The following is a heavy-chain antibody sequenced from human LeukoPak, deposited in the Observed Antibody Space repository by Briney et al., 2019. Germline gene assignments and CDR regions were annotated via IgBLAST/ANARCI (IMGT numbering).Heavy chain of an antibody. J-gene: IGHJ3*02. V-gene: IGHV3-66*01. Sequence: GGSLRLSCAASGFTVSSNYMSWVRQAPGKGLEWVSVIYSGGSTYYADSVKGRFTISRDNSKNTLYLQMNSLRAEDTAVYYCAGSGSKGYTTAFDIWGQGTMVTISS. CDR2: IYSGGST. CDR3: AGSGSKGYTTAFDI. CDR1: GFTVSSNY. D-gene: IGHD2-2*02.